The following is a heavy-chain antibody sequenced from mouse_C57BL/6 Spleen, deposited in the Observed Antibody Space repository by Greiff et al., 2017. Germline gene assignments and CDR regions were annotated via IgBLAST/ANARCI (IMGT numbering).Heavy chain of an antibody. D-gene: IGHD2-4*01. J-gene: IGHJ3*01. V-gene: IGHV1-82*01. Sequence: VQLQQSGPELVKPGASVKISCKASGYAFSSSWMNWVKQRPGKGLEWIGRIYPGDGDTNYNGTFKGKATLTADNSGSTAYMQLSSLTSEDSAVSVCARGDYGFAYWGQGTLVTVSA. CDR1: GYAFSSSW. CDR2: IYPGDGDT. CDR3: ARGDYGFAY.